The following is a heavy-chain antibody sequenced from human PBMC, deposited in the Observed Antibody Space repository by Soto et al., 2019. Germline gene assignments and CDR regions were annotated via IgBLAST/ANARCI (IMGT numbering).Heavy chain of an antibody. CDR1: GFTFSDYY. CDR2: ISSSSSFT. V-gene: IGHV3-11*06. CDR3: AREGATEYFHH. D-gene: IGHD1-26*01. J-gene: IGHJ1*01. Sequence: GGSLRLSCAASGFTFSDYYMSWIRQAPGKGLEWVSYISSSSSFTNYADSVKGRFTISRDNAKKSLYLQMDSLRAEDTALYYCAREGATEYFHHWGQGTLVTVSS.